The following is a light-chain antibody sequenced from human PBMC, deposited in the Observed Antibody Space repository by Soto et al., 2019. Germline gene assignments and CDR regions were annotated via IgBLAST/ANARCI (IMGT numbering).Light chain of an antibody. CDR1: SSDVGAYNR. J-gene: IGLJ3*02. CDR3: SSFTYSSTWV. Sequence: QSALTQPASVSGSPGQSITISCTGTSSDVGAYNRVSWSQQHPGEVPKLIIYEVSKRPSGVSNRFSGSRSGNTASPTISGLQPEDEADYYCSSFTYSSTWVFGGGTKLTVL. CDR2: EVS. V-gene: IGLV2-14*01.